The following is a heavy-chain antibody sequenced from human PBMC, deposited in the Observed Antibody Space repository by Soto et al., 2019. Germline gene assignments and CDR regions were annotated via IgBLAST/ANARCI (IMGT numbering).Heavy chain of an antibody. V-gene: IGHV1-69*06. Sequence: SVKVSCKASGGTFSSYAISWVRQAPGQGLEWMGGITPIFGTANYAQKFQGRVTITADKSTSTAYMELSSLRSEDTAVYYCAKSKYSSGRILSYWGQGTLVTV. CDR2: ITPIFGTA. CDR3: AKSKYSSGRILSY. J-gene: IGHJ4*02. D-gene: IGHD6-19*01. CDR1: GGTFSSYA.